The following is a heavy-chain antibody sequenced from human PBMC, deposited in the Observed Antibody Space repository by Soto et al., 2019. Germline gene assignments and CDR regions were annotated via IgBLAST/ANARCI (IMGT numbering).Heavy chain of an antibody. CDR1: GFTFSGSA. J-gene: IGHJ5*02. CDR3: SISPDADCGAGSCCNWFEP. Sequence: EVQLVESGGGLVQPGESLKLSCAASGFTFSGSAIHWVRQASGKGLEWVGRIGSNGNPYAAAYAAPVKGRFTFSRDDSTNTAYLQMNSLKTEDTALYYCSISPDADCGAGSCCNWFEPWGQGTLVTVSS. D-gene: IGHD2-15*01. CDR2: IGSNGNPYAA. V-gene: IGHV3-73*01.